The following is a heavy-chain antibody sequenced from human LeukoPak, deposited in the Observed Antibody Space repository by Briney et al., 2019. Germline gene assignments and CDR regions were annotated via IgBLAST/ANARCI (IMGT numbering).Heavy chain of an antibody. V-gene: IGHV4-59*01. J-gene: IGHJ4*02. CDR1: GGSISSYY. CDR3: ARFNDKSGSYSFDY. CDR2: IYYSGST. Sequence: PSETLSLTCTVSGGSISSYYWSWIRQPPGKGLEWIDYIYYSGSTNYNPSLKSRVAISVDTSKNQFSLKLSSVTAADTAVYYCARFNDKSGSYSFDYWGQGTLVTVSS. D-gene: IGHD1-26*01.